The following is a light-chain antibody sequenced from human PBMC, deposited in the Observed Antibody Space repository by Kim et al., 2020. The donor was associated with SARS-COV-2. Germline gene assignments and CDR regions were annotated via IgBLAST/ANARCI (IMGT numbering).Light chain of an antibody. CDR1: RNDVAAYNF. CDR2: DVD. Sequence: GRSITISCPGTRNDVAAYNFVSWYQQHPVEAPKVIIYDVDNRPSGVSNRFSGSKSGNTASLTISEVQAEDEADYYCSSFRSGNTLLFGGGTQLTVL. J-gene: IGLJ3*02. V-gene: IGLV2-14*04. CDR3: SSFRSGNTLL.